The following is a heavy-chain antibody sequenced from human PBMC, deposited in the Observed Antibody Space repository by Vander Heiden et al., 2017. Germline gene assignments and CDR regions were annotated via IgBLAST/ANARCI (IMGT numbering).Heavy chain of an antibody. CDR3: ARDPGAEDYGDYVYFQH. Sequence: EVQLVESGGGLVKPGGSLRLSCAASGFTFSSYSMNWVRQAPGKGLEWVSSISSSSSYIYYADSVKGRFTISRDNAKNSLYLQMNSLRAEDTAVYYCARDPGAEDYGDYVYFQHWGQGTLVTVSS. CDR1: GFTFSSYS. J-gene: IGHJ1*01. V-gene: IGHV3-21*01. CDR2: ISSSSSYI. D-gene: IGHD4-17*01.